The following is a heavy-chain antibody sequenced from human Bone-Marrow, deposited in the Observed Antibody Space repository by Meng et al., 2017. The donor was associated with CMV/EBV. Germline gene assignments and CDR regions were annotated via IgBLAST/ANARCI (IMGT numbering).Heavy chain of an antibody. CDR1: GFTFSSYG. J-gene: IGHJ4*02. Sequence: GESLKISCAASGFTFSSYGMHWVCQAPGKGLEWVAFIRYDGSNKYYADSVKGRFTISRDNSKNTLYLQMNSLRAEDTAVYYCAKGRGYWGQGTLVTVSS. CDR3: AKGRGY. V-gene: IGHV3-30*02. CDR2: IRYDGSNK.